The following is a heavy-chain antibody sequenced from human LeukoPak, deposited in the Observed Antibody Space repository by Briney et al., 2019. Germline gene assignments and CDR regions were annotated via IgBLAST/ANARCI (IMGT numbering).Heavy chain of an antibody. J-gene: IGHJ4*02. CDR3: AKDRGGSGWYFDY. CDR2: ISSSGSRT. V-gene: IGHV3-23*01. Sequence: GGSLRLSCGASEFTFSTYAMSWVRQTPEKGLEWVSTISSSGSRTYYVDSVKGRFTVSRDNSNNTVYLQMNSLRAEDTAVYYCAKDRGGSGWYFDYWGQGTLVTVSS. CDR1: EFTFSTYA. D-gene: IGHD6-19*01.